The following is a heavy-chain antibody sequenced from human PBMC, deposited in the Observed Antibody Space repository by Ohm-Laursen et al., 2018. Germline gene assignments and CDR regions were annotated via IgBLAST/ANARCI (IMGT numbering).Heavy chain of an antibody. D-gene: IGHD5-12*01. CDR2: IYDSGST. CDR1: GGSISSYY. CDR3: AREPLLRYYFDY. J-gene: IGHJ4*02. V-gene: IGHV4-59*12. Sequence: TLSLTCSVSGGSISSYYWTWIRQAPGKGLEWIGYIYDSGSTNYNPSLKSRVTISVDTSKNQFSLNLSSVTAADTAVYYCAREPLLRYYFDYWGQGTLVTVSS.